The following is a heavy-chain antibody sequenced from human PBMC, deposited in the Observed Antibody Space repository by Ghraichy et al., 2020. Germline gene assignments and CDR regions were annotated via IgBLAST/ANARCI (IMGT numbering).Heavy chain of an antibody. J-gene: IGHJ4*02. CDR3: ARVKGVVAGLVDY. CDR2: IYYSGST. D-gene: IGHD6-19*01. CDR1: GGSISNYY. V-gene: IGHV4-59*01. Sequence: ESLNISCTVSGGSISNYYWTWIRQPPGKGLEWIGYIYYSGSTNYNPSLKSRVTISVDTSKNQFSLKVSSVTAADTAVYYCARVKGVVAGLVDYWGQGTLVTVSS.